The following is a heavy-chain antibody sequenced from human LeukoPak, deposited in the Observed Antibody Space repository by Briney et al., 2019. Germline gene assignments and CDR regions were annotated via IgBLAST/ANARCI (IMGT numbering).Heavy chain of an antibody. J-gene: IGHJ4*02. V-gene: IGHV4-39*01. CDR2: IYYSGST. Sequence: SETLSLTCTVSGGSISSSSYYWGWIRQPPGKGLEWIGSIYYSGSTYYNPSLKSRVTISVDTSKNQFSLKLSSVTAADTAVYYCATSSGSYYYWGQGTLVTVSS. D-gene: IGHD1-26*01. CDR1: GGSISSSSYY. CDR3: ATSSGSYYY.